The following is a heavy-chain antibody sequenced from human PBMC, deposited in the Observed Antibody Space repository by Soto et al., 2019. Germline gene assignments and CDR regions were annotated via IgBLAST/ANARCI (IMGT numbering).Heavy chain of an antibody. CDR2: IRSKTNSYAT. V-gene: IGHV3-73*01. CDR3: TRQTDAVQWLVVPTDYNFDY. D-gene: IGHD6-19*01. J-gene: IGHJ4*02. CDR1: GFTFGGSA. Sequence: PWGSLRLSCAASGFTFGGSAMHWVRQASGKGLDLVGHIRSKTNSYATAYAESVKGRFTISRDDSMNTAYLQMNSLKTEDTAVYFCTRQTDAVQWLVVPTDYNFDYWGQGTMVTVSS.